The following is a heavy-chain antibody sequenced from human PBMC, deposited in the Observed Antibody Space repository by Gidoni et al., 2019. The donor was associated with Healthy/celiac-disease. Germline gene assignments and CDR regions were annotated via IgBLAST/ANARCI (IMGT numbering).Heavy chain of an antibody. Sequence: EVQLLESGGGLVQPGGSLRLSCAASGFTFSSYAMSWVRQAPGKGLEWVSAISGSGGSTYYADSVKGRFTISRDNSKNTLYLQMNSLRAEDTAVYYCAKDFDIVVVPAAINDAFDIWGQGTMVTVSS. CDR3: AKDFDIVVVPAAINDAFDI. J-gene: IGHJ3*02. D-gene: IGHD2-2*01. V-gene: IGHV3-23*01. CDR1: GFTFSSYA. CDR2: ISGSGGST.